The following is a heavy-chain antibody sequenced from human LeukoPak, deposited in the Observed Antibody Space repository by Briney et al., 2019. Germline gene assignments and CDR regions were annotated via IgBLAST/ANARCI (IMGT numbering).Heavy chain of an antibody. D-gene: IGHD4-17*01. V-gene: IGHV1-8*01. J-gene: IGHJ3*02. CDR3: ATGLDDYEDAFDI. CDR1: GYTFTNYD. CDR2: MNPNSGTT. Sequence: ASVKVSCKASGYTFTNYDIHWVRQATGQGLEWVGWMNPNSGTTGYAQKFQGRVIITRDTSISTAYIQLSSLRSEDTALYYCATGLDDYEDAFDIWGEGTMVTVSS.